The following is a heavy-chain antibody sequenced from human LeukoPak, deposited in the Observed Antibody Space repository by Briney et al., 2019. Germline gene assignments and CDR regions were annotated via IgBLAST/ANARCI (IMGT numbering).Heavy chain of an antibody. V-gene: IGHV3-49*04. Sequence: GGSLRLSCRTSGFTFDDYTLSWVRQAPGKGLEWIGFIRSKASGGTTEYAASVKGRFTISRDDSKSTAYLQMNSLKTEDTAMYYCTRNLCGGSCYYVDYWGQGTLVTVSS. J-gene: IGHJ4*02. CDR3: TRNLCGGSCYYVDY. CDR1: GFTFDDYT. D-gene: IGHD2-15*01. CDR2: IRSKASGGTT.